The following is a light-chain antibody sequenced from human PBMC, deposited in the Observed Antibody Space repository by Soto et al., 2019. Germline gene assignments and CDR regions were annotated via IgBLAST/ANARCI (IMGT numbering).Light chain of an antibody. CDR3: QVWDTSSDHVV. Sequence: SYELTQPPSVSAAPGQPATITCGGNNIGNKNVYWYQQKPGQAPLLVIYDDSDRPSGIPERFSGSNSANAASLTIRGVGVGDEADYFGQVWDTSSDHVVFGGGTKLTVL. J-gene: IGLJ2*01. V-gene: IGLV3-21*02. CDR2: DDS. CDR1: NIGNKN.